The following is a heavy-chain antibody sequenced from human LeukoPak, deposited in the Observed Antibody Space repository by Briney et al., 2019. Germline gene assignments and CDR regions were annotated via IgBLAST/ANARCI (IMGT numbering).Heavy chain of an antibody. Sequence: SVKVSCKASGGTFSSYAISWVRQAPGQGLEWMGGIVPIFGTANYAQKFQGRVTITADESTSTAYMELSSLRSEDTAVYYCALDWGKWELPRYYYYYGMDVWGQGTTVTVSS. V-gene: IGHV1-69*01. CDR2: IVPIFGTA. D-gene: IGHD1-26*01. J-gene: IGHJ6*02. CDR3: ALDWGKWELPRYYYYYGMDV. CDR1: GGTFSSYA.